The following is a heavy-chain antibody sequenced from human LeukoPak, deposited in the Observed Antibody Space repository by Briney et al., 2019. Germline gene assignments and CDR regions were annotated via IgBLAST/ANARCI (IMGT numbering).Heavy chain of an antibody. CDR3: VRGGENFFDY. Sequence: GGTLPLSCPASGFNFGRFGMHWVRQAPGQGPEWVAVLWFDGSKEFYAESVKGRFNISRDNSKDTLYLHMSNLRAGDTAMYYCVRGGENFFDYWGQGTLVTVSS. J-gene: IGHJ4*02. D-gene: IGHD3-10*01. CDR1: GFNFGRFG. CDR2: LWFDGSKE. V-gene: IGHV3-33*01.